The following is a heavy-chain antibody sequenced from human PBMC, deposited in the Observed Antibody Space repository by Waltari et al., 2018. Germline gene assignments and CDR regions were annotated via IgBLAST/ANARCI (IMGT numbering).Heavy chain of an antibody. CDR1: GGSIRSSRYY. V-gene: IGHV4-39*01. D-gene: IGHD3-22*01. Sequence: QLQLQESGPGLVKPSETLSLTCTVSGGSIRSSRYYWGWIRQPPGKGLEWIGSIYYSGSTYYNPSLKSRVTISVDTSKNQFSLKLSSVTAADTAVYYCARHDPLVVVIPLGFFDYWGQGTLVTVSS. CDR3: ARHDPLVVVIPLGFFDY. CDR2: IYYSGST. J-gene: IGHJ4*02.